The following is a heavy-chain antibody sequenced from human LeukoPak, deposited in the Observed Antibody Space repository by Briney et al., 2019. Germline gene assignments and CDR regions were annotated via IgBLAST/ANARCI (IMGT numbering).Heavy chain of an antibody. Sequence: SQTLSLTCTVSGGSISSGSYYWSWIRQPAGKGLEWIGRIYTSGSTNYNPSLKSRVPISVDTSNNQFPLKLSSVTAADTAVYYCARDANDFWSGYSDYWGQGTPVTVSS. CDR2: IYTSGST. CDR3: ARDANDFWSGYSDY. J-gene: IGHJ4*02. V-gene: IGHV4-61*02. D-gene: IGHD3-3*01. CDR1: GGSISSGSYY.